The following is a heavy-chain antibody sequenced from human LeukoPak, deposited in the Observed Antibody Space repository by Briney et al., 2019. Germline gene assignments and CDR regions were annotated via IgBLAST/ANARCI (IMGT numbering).Heavy chain of an antibody. CDR3: ARGGQLNWFDP. V-gene: IGHV4-59*01. CDR2: ISYSGST. CDR1: GDSISSSY. D-gene: IGHD5-18*01. J-gene: IGHJ5*02. Sequence: KPSETLSLTFTVSGDSISSSYWSWIRQPPGKGLGWIGYISYSGSTSSNPSLRSRVTISVDTSKNQFSLRLTSVTAADTAMYYCARGGQLNWFDPWGQGTLVTVSS.